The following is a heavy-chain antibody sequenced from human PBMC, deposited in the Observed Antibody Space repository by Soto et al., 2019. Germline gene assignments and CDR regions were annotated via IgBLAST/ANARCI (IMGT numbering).Heavy chain of an antibody. CDR2: ISWNSGSI. V-gene: IGHV3-9*01. Sequence: GGSLRLSCAASGFTFDDYAMHWVRQAPGKGLEWVSGISWNSGSIGYADSVKGRFTISRDNAKNSLYLQMNSLRAEDTALYYCAKVRGVIMGYFDDWGQGTLVTVSS. J-gene: IGHJ4*02. CDR3: AKVRGVIMGYFDD. D-gene: IGHD3-10*01. CDR1: GFTFDDYA.